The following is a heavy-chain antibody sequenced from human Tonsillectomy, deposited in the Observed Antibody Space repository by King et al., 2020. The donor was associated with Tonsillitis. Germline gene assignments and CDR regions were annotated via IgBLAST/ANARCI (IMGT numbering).Heavy chain of an antibody. V-gene: IGHV4-59*08. CDR3: ARHLLYSYGAVDY. J-gene: IGHJ4*02. Sequence: QLQESGPGLVKPSETLSLTCTVSGGSISSYYWSWIRQPPGKGLEWIGYIYYSGSTNYNPSLKSRVTISVDTSKNQFSLKLSSVTAADTAVYYCARHLLYSYGAVDYWGQGTLVTVSS. CDR1: GGSISSYY. D-gene: IGHD5-18*01. CDR2: IYYSGST.